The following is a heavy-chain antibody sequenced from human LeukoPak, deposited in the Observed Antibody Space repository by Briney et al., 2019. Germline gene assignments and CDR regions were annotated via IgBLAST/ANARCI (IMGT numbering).Heavy chain of an antibody. CDR3: ARGHSTSSSYFCNGMDV. V-gene: IGHV4-31*03. CDR2: IYYSGST. D-gene: IGHD6-6*01. J-gene: IGHJ6*02. CDR1: GGSISSGAYW. Sequence: SETLSLTCTVAGGSISSGAYWWTWIRQDPVKGLEWIGYIYYSGSTYYNPSLRSRVNISVDTSKNQFSLKLSSVTAADTAVYYCARGHSTSSSYFCNGMDVWGQGTTVTVSS.